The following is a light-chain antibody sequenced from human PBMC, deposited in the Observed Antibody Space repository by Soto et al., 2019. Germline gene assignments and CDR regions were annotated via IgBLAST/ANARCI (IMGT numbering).Light chain of an antibody. CDR1: SSDVGRYNY. CDR2: EVS. J-gene: IGLJ3*02. V-gene: IGLV2-14*01. CDR3: SSYTISSTWV. Sequence: QSALTQPASVSGSPGQSITISCTGTSSDVGRYNYVSWYQHHPGKAPKLMIYEVSNRPSGVSIRFSGSKSGYAASLTISGLQAEDEADYYCSSYTISSTWVFGGGTKLTVL.